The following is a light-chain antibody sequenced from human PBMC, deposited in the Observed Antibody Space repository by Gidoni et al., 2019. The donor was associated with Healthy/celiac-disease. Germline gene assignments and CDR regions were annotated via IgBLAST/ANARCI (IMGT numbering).Light chain of an antibody. Sequence: DIQMNQSPSTLSAAVGDRVTITCRASQSISSWLAWYQQKPGKAPKLLIYKASSLESGVPSRFSGSGSGTEFTLTISSLQPDDFATYYCQQYNSYSGTFXQXTKVEIK. V-gene: IGKV1-5*03. J-gene: IGKJ1*01. CDR2: KAS. CDR3: QQYNSYSGT. CDR1: QSISSW.